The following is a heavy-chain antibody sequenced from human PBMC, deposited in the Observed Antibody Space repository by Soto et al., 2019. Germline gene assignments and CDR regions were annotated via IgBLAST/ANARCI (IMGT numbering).Heavy chain of an antibody. V-gene: IGHV1-69*01. CDR3: ARVTSMVRGVIYNWFDP. Sequence: QVPLVQYGAEVKKPGSSVTVSCKASGGTFSSYAIHWVRQAPGQGLEWMGGIIPMYGPAKYAQRFQGRVTITSDETTTTVYMKLTSLTSQDTAVYYWARVTSMVRGVIYNWFDPWGHGTLVTVSS. CDR2: IIPMYGPA. CDR1: GGTFSSYA. J-gene: IGHJ5*02. D-gene: IGHD3-10*01.